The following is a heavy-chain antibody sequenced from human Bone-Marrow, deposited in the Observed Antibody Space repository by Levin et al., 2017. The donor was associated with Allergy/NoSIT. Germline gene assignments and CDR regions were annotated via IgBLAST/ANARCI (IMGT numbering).Heavy chain of an antibody. CDR3: VRERVGSSGWYWFDP. J-gene: IGHJ5*02. CDR1: GFIFDDHA. V-gene: IGHV3-20*01. CDR2: VDWNGGNT. D-gene: IGHD6-19*01. Sequence: PGGSLRLSCAASGFIFDDHAMSWVRQVPGKGLEWVGDVDWNGGNTAYADSVKGRFTISRDNAKNSLFWQMNSMRAEDTALYHCVRERVGSSGWYWFDPWGQGTQVTVSS.